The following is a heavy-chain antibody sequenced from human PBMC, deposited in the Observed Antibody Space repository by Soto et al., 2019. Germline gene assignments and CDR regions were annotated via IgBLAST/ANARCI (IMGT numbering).Heavy chain of an antibody. D-gene: IGHD1-26*01. V-gene: IGHV1-69*13. CDR2: IVPMLGTP. CDR1: GGTFANFI. J-gene: IGHJ6*02. Sequence: GXSVEVWSKDSGGTFANFIMNWEQQTPVRGLEGMGGIVPMLGTPTYAEKFKGRVTISATGSTSTMYMEVTSLRSEDTAIYYCARNGTYSSSLSQYSGMDVWGQGTKVTVSS. CDR3: ARNGTYSSSLSQYSGMDV.